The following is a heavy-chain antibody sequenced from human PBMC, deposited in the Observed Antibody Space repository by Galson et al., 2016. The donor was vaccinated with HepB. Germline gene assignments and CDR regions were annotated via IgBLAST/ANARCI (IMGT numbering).Heavy chain of an antibody. V-gene: IGHV1-18*01. D-gene: IGHD2-8*02. CDR3: ARGLHGAIPEYCTGGSCYSDY. CDR2: ISGYNGWT. Sequence: SVKVSCKASGYSFTGYGISWVRQAPGQGLEWMGWISGYNGWTYYAQNFQGRVTMTTETSTTTTYMELRSLRSDDTAVYYCARGLHGAIPEYCTGGSCYSDYWGQGTLVTVSS. J-gene: IGHJ4*02. CDR1: GYSFTGYG.